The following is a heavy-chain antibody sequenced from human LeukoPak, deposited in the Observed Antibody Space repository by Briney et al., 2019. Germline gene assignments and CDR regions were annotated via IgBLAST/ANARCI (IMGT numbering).Heavy chain of an antibody. J-gene: IGHJ6*02. D-gene: IGHD1-1*01. CDR3: AKLNDNYYYYGMDV. CDR2: IRGSGDNT. V-gene: IGHV3-23*01. CDR1: GFTFSSYA. Sequence: GSLRLSCAASGFTFSSYAMSWVRQAPGKGLEWVSLIRGSGDNTYYADSVKGRFTIARGNSKNTLHLQMNSLRAEDTAVYYCAKLNDNYYYYGMDVWGQGTTVTVSS.